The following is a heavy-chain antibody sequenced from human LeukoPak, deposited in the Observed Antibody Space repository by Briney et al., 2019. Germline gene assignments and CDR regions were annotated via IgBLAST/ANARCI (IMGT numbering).Heavy chain of an antibody. CDR3: ARSDTVDTYYYYYDMDV. CDR2: INPSGGST. Sequence: GASVKVSCKASGYTFTSYYIHWVRQAPEQGLEWMGIINPSGGSTSYAQTFQGRLTMTRDTSTSTIYMELSSLRSEDTAVYYCARSDTVDTYYYYYDMDVWGQGTTVTVSS. J-gene: IGHJ6*02. D-gene: IGHD4-23*01. CDR1: GYTFTSYY. V-gene: IGHV1-46*01.